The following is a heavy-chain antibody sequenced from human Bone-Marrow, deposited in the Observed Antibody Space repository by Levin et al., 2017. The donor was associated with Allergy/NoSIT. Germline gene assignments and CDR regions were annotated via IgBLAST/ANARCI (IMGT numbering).Heavy chain of an antibody. CDR1: GGSFSAYY. V-gene: IGHV4-34*01. CDR3: ARARYGCSGGSCYSASFDP. J-gene: IGHJ5*02. D-gene: IGHD2-15*01. Sequence: SQTLSLTCAVYGGSFSAYYWSWIRQPPGKGLEWIGEINHSGNTNYNPSLKSRVTISVDTSKNQFSLKLSSVTAADTAVYYCARARYGCSGGSCYSASFDPWGQGTLVTVSS. CDR2: INHSGNT.